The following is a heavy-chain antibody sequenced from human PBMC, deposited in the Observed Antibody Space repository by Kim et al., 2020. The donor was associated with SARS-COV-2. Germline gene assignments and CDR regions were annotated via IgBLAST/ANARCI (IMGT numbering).Heavy chain of an antibody. Sequence: GGSLRLSCAASGFTFGEYAMHWVRQAPGKGLEWVARISWNSGSIGYADSVKGRFTISRDNAKNSMYLQMNSLRAEDTALYYCAKARCSSTSCYYNWFDPWGQGTLVTVSS. CDR1: GFTFGEYA. J-gene: IGHJ5*02. CDR2: ISWNSGSI. CDR3: AKARCSSTSCYYNWFDP. D-gene: IGHD2-2*01. V-gene: IGHV3-9*01.